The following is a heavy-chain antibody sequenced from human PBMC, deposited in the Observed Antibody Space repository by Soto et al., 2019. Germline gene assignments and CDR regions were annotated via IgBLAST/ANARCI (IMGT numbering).Heavy chain of an antibody. CDR3: ARDGSCGMDV. D-gene: IGHD1-26*01. CDR2: ISSSGSTI. CDR1: GFTFSSYE. J-gene: IGHJ6*02. V-gene: IGHV3-48*03. Sequence: GGSLRLSCAASGFTFSSYEMNWVRQAPGKGLEWVSYISSSGSTIYYADSVKGRFTISRDNAKNSLYLQMNSLRAEDTAVYYCARDGSCGMDVWGQGTTVTVSS.